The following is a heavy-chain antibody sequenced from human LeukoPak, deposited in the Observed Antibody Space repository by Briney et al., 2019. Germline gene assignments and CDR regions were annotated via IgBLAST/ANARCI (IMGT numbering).Heavy chain of an antibody. D-gene: IGHD2-2*01. V-gene: IGHV1-18*01. CDR2: ISAYNGNT. CDR1: GYTFTSYG. CDR3: ARDEDIVVVPAARVIHFDY. Sequence: ASVKVSCKASGYTFTSYGISWVRQAPGQGLEWMGWISAYNGNTNYAQKLQGRVTMTTDTSTSTAYMELRSLRSDDTAVYYCARDEDIVVVPAARVIHFDYWGQGTLVTVSS. J-gene: IGHJ4*02.